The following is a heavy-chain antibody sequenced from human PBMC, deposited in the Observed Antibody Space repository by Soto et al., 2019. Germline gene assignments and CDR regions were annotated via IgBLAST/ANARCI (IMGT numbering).Heavy chain of an antibody. CDR3: ARVYSTVTTFGPLEYLDY. J-gene: IGHJ4*02. CDR2: MNPNSGNT. Sequence: QVQLVQSGAEVKKPGASVKVSCKASGYTFTSYDINWVRQATGQGLEWMGWMNPNSGNTGSAQKFQGRVTMTRNTSISTAYMELSSLRSEDTAVYYCARVYSTVTTFGPLEYLDYWGQGTLVTVSS. D-gene: IGHD4-17*01. CDR1: GYTFTSYD. V-gene: IGHV1-8*01.